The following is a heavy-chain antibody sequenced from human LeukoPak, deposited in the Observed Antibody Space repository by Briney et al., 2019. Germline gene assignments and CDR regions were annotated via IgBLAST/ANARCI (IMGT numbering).Heavy chain of an antibody. V-gene: IGHV1-69*05. CDR2: IIPIFGTA. Sequence: SVKVSCKASGGTFSSYAISWVRQAPGQGLEWMGGIIPIFGTANYAQKFQGRVTITTDESTSTAYMELSSLRSEDTAVYYCARDTVPYSSSSYMDVWGKGTTVTVSS. D-gene: IGHD6-6*01. CDR1: GGTFSSYA. CDR3: ARDTVPYSSSSYMDV. J-gene: IGHJ6*03.